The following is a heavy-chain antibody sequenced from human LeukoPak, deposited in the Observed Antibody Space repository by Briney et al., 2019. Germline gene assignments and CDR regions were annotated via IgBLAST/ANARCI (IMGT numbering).Heavy chain of an antibody. CDR2: IIPIFGTA. CDR1: GGTFSSYA. D-gene: IGHD5-18*01. V-gene: IGHV1-69*05. Sequence: SVKVSCKASGGTFSSYAISWVRQAPGQGLEWMGRIIPIFGTANYAQKFQGRVTITTVESTSTAYMELSSLRSEDTAVYYCARGEIQLWLNHGAFDIWGQGTMVTVSS. J-gene: IGHJ3*02. CDR3: ARGEIQLWLNHGAFDI.